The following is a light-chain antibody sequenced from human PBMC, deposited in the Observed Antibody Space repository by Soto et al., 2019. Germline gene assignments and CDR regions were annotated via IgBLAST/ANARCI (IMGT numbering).Light chain of an antibody. V-gene: IGLV2-14*01. J-gene: IGLJ1*01. CDR2: DVT. CDR1: SSDVGGYDY. CDR3: ISYASSNTYV. Sequence: QSVLTQPASVSGSPGQSITISCTGTSSDVGGYDYVSWYQQPPGKAPKPMIYDVTNRPSGVSHRFSGSKSGNTASLTISGLQAEVEADYYCISYASSNTYVFGTGTKVPVL.